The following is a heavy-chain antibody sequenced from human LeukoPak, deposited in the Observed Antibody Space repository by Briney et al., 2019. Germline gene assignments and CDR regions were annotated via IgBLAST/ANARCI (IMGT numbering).Heavy chain of an antibody. CDR1: GYTFTSYG. CDR3: ARVAAAVGNYYMDV. CDR2: ISAYNGNT. D-gene: IGHD6-13*01. V-gene: IGHV1-18*01. J-gene: IGHJ6*03. Sequence: ASVKVSCKASGYTFTSYGISWVRQAPGQGLEWMGWISAYNGNTNQAQKLQGRVTMTTDTSTGTAYMELRSLRSDDTAVYYCARVAAAVGNYYMDVWGKGTTVTVSS.